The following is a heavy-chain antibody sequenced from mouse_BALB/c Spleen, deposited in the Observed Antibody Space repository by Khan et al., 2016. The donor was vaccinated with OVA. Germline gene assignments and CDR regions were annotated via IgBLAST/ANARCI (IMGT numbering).Heavy chain of an antibody. Sequence: EVELVESGGGLVQPGGSRKLSCAASGFTFSSFGMHWVRQAPQKGLEWVAYISSGSSTISYVDTVKGRFTISRDNPKNTLFLQMTSLRSEDTAMYYCARSGGNFHWYFDVWGAGTSVTVSS. CDR2: ISSGSSTI. CDR3: ARSGGNFHWYFDV. D-gene: IGHD2-1*01. J-gene: IGHJ1*01. V-gene: IGHV5-17*02. CDR1: GFTFSSFG.